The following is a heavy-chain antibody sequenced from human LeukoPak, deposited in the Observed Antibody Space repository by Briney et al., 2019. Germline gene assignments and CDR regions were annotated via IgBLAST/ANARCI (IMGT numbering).Heavy chain of an antibody. J-gene: IGHJ4*02. D-gene: IGHD6-13*01. CDR3: ARALGIAAAGPAY. CDR1: GGSFSGYY. V-gene: IGHV4-34*01. CDR2: INHSGST. Sequence: PSETLSLTCAVYGGSFSGYYWSWIRQPPGKGLEWIGEINHSGSTNYNPSLKSRVTISVDTSKNQFSLKLSSETAADTAVYYCARALGIAAAGPAYWGQGTLVTVSS.